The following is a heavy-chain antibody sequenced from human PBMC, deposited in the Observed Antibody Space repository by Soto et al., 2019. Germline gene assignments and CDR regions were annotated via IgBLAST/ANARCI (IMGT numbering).Heavy chain of an antibody. CDR2: ISARSSTT. V-gene: IGHV3-23*01. D-gene: IGHD3-10*01. J-gene: IGHJ6*02. CDR1: GFSFDNFA. CDR3: AKVFYDSGTTFFGVDV. Sequence: GGSLRLSCVGSGFSFDNFAMRWVRQAPGKGLEWASSISARSSTTYYAGSVKGRFTISRDNSKNTLYLQMNSLTAEDTAVYYCAKVFYDSGTTFFGVDVWGQGTTVTVSS.